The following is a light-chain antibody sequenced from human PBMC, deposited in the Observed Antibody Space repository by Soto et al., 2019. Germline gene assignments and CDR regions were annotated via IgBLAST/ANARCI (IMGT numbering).Light chain of an antibody. Sequence: QSVLTQPPSVSGAPGQRVTISCTGSSSNIGGGYDVHWYQQLPGTAPKLLIYGNSNRPSGVPDRFSGSKSGTPASLAITGLQVEDEADYYCQSYDSSLSGPRVFGTGTQLTVL. V-gene: IGLV1-40*01. J-gene: IGLJ1*01. CDR1: SSNIGGGYD. CDR2: GNS. CDR3: QSYDSSLSGPRV.